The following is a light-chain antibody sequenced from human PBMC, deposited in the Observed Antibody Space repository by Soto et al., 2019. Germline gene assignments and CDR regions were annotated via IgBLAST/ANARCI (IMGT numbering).Light chain of an antibody. V-gene: IGLV1-40*01. CDR3: QSYDSSLSVV. Sequence: QSVLTQPPSVSGAPGQRVTISCTGSSSNIGAGYDVHWYQQLPGTAPKLLIYGNNNRPSGVPDRFSGSKSGTSASLAITGLKAEDEADYYCQSYDSSLSVVFGGGTQLTVL. CDR2: GNN. CDR1: SSNIGAGYD. J-gene: IGLJ2*01.